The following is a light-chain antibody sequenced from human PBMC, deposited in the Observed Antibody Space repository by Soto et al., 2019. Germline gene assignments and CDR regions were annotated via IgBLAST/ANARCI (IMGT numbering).Light chain of an antibody. CDR1: SSDVGGYNY. CDR2: DVT. V-gene: IGLV2-14*01. Sequence: QSVLTQPASVSGSPGQSITISCTGTSSDVGGYNYVSWYQQHPVKAPKLMIYDVTNRPSGVSDRFSGSKSGNTASLTISGLQAEDEADYYCSSYTSSSTPYVFGTGPKVNVL. CDR3: SSYTSSSTPYV. J-gene: IGLJ1*01.